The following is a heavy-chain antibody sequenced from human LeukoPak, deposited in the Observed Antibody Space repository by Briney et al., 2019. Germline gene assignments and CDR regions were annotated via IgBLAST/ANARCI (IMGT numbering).Heavy chain of an antibody. V-gene: IGHV4-4*07. D-gene: IGHD3-22*01. CDR1: GGSISSYY. Sequence: TASETLSLTCTVSGGSISSYYWSWIRQPAGKGLEWIGRIYTSGSTNYNPSLKSRVTMSVDTSKNQFSLKLSSVTAADTAVYYCATHYDSSGYYYGEDAFDIWGQGTMVTVSS. CDR2: IYTSGST. CDR3: ATHYDSSGYYYGEDAFDI. J-gene: IGHJ3*02.